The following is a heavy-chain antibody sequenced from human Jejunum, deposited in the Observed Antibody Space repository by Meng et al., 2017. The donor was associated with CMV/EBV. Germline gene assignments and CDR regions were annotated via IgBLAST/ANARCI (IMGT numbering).Heavy chain of an antibody. Sequence: ASGFTFSDYYMNWVRQAPGKGLEWVSSISSSSTIYYADSVKGRFTISRDNAKNSLYLQMNSLRAEDTAVYYCARDANCGGDCYSDYWGQGTLVTVSS. V-gene: IGHV3-69-1*01. D-gene: IGHD2-21*01. J-gene: IGHJ4*02. CDR3: ARDANCGGDCYSDY. CDR2: ISSSSTI. CDR1: GFTFSDYY.